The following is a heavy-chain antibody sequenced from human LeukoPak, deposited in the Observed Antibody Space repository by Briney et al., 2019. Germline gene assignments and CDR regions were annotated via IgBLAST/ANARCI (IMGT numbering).Heavy chain of an antibody. CDR2: TSSSDAGT. J-gene: IGHJ4*02. D-gene: IGHD2-21*01. V-gene: IGHV3-23*01. CDR3: AKAPVTSCRGAYCYPFDS. CDR1: GFTLSTYA. Sequence: GGSLRLSCAASGFTLSTYAMSWVRQTPGKGLEWVAATSSSDAGTYHADSVRGRFTISRDNSKNTLYLQMNSLRAEDAAVYFCAKAPVTSCRGAYCYPFDSWGQGTLVTVPS.